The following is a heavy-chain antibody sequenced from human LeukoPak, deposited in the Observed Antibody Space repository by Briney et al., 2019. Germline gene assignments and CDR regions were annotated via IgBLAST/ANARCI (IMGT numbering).Heavy chain of an antibody. J-gene: IGHJ4*02. V-gene: IGHV4-59*01. Sequence: SETLSLTCTVSGGSISNYYWSWIRQPPGKGLEWIGYIHYGGSTYYNPSLTSRVTISIDTSKNQLSLRLSSVTAADTAVYYCAREGSRDFWSGPVYYFDYWGQGTLVTVSS. CDR2: IHYGGST. D-gene: IGHD3-3*01. CDR1: GGSISNYY. CDR3: AREGSRDFWSGPVYYFDY.